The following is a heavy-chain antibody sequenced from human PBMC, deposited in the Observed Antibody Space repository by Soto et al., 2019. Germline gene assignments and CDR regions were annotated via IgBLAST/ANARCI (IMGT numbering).Heavy chain of an antibody. V-gene: IGHV4-4*02. Sequence: QVQLQESGPGLVKPSGTLSLTCAVSGDSVSSPYYWCWVRQPPGKGLEWIGEVFHTGTTSHNPSLRSRVTISMDTSINQFSLDLSSVTAADTAVYYCARSAGWYAVHSWGPGTLVIVSS. J-gene: IGHJ4*02. CDR3: ARSAGWYAVHS. CDR1: GDSVSSPYY. CDR2: VFHTGTT. D-gene: IGHD6-19*01.